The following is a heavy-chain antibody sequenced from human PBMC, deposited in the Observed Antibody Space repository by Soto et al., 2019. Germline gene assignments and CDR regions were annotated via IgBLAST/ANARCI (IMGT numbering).Heavy chain of an antibody. CDR2: ISGSGGST. CDR1: GFTFSSYA. CDR3: AKDRRVDPYYYGMDV. D-gene: IGHD2-15*01. V-gene: IGHV3-23*01. J-gene: IGHJ6*02. Sequence: EVQLLESGGGLVQPGGSLRLSCAASGFTFSSYAMSWVRQAPGKGLEWVSAISGSGGSTYYADSVKGRFTISRDTSKNTLYLQMKSLRADDTAVYYCAKDRRVDPYYYGMDVWGQGTTVTVSS.